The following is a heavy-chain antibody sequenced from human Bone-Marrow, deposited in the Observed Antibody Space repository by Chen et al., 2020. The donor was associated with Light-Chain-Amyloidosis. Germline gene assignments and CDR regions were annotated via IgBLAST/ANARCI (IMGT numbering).Heavy chain of an antibody. D-gene: IGHD5-12*01. CDR1: GYTFPNYW. V-gene: IGHV5-51*01. CDR2: IYPDASDA. J-gene: IGHJ4*02. Sequence: EVQLEQSGPEVKKPGESLKISCKGSGYTFPNYWICWVRQMPGKGLEWMGVIYPDASDARYSPSFEGQVTISADKSITTAYLQWRSLKASDTAMYYCARRRDGYNFDYWGQGTLVTVSS. CDR3: ARRRDGYNFDY.